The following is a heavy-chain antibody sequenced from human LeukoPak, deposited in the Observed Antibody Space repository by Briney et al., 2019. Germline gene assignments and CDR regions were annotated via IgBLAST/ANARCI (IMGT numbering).Heavy chain of an antibody. CDR3: AKALSGYYSFDY. CDR2: ISSHAAGT. V-gene: IGHV3-23*01. J-gene: IGHJ4*02. D-gene: IGHD5-12*01. CDR1: GFTFSSYA. Sequence: PGGSLRLSCAASGFTFSSYAMSWVRQAPGKGLEWASAISSHAAGTYYADSVKGRFTISRDTAKNTLYLQMNSLRAEDTAVYYCAKALSGYYSFDYWGQGTLVSVSS.